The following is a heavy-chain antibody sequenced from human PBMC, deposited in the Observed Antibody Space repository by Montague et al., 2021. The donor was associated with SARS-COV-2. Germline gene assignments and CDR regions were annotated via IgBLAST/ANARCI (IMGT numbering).Heavy chain of an antibody. CDR1: GSSVRSDYY. V-gene: IGHV4-38-2*02. CDR3: ARYSPLGFESPDTFDI. D-gene: IGHD3-9*01. J-gene: IGHJ3*02. CDR2: SSHKGIT. Sequence: SETLSLTCTVSGSSVRSDYYCAWIRQSPGKGLEWIGSSSHKGITDYNPPLRSRVTLSVDTSKNQISLKLTSVAAADTAVYYCARYSPLGFESPDTFDIWGRGTMVTVSS.